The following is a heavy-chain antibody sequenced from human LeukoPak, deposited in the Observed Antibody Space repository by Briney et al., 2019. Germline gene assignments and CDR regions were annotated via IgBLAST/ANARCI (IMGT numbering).Heavy chain of an antibody. Sequence: GGSLRLSCAASGFSFRTYSMNWVRQAPGRGLEWVSSISPTSWTIYQADSVKGRFTVSRDNAKNSVFLQTDSLRAEDEAVYYCTRDAGQFVDHDVFDFWGQGTMVTVSS. CDR3: TRDAGQFVDHDVFDF. CDR2: ISPTSWTI. J-gene: IGHJ3*01. D-gene: IGHD3-10*01. V-gene: IGHV3-21*01. CDR1: GFSFRTYS.